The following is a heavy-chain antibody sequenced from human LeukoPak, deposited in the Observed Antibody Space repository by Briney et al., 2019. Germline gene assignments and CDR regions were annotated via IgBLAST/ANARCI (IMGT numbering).Heavy chain of an antibody. V-gene: IGHV4-30-2*01. Sequence: PSETLSLTCAASGGSISSGGYSWSWIRQPPGKGLEWIGYIYHSGSTYYNPSLKSRVTISVDRSKNQFSLKLSSVTAADTAVYYCARALGKDYGPYFDYWDQGTLVTVSS. CDR2: IYHSGST. J-gene: IGHJ4*02. D-gene: IGHD4-17*01. CDR1: GGSISSGGYS. CDR3: ARALGKDYGPYFDY.